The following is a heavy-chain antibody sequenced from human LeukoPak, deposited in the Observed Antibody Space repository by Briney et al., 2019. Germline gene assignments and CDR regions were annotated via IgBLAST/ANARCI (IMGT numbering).Heavy chain of an antibody. CDR2: IIPIFGTA. D-gene: IGHD4-17*01. CDR3: AKDVGDYENPFFDY. J-gene: IGHJ4*02. CDR1: GGTFSSYA. V-gene: IGHV1-69*13. Sequence: VASVKVSCKASGGTFSSYAISWVRQAPGQGLEWMGGIIPIFGTANYAQKFQGRVTITADESTSTAYMELSSLRSEDTAVYYCAKDVGDYENPFFDYWGQGTLVTVSS.